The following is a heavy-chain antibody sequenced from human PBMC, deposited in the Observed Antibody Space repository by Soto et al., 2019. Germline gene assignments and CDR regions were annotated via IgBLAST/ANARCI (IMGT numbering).Heavy chain of an antibody. CDR1: GFTFSSYA. J-gene: IGHJ4*02. D-gene: IGHD2-21*01. Sequence: QVQLVESGGGVVQPGRSLRLSCAASGFTFSSYAMHWVRQAPGKGLEWVAVISYDGSNNYYADSVKGRFTISRDNSKNTLYLQMNSLRAEDTAVYYCARDRDGYIDYWGQGTLVTVSS. V-gene: IGHV3-30-3*01. CDR3: ARDRDGYIDY. CDR2: ISYDGSNN.